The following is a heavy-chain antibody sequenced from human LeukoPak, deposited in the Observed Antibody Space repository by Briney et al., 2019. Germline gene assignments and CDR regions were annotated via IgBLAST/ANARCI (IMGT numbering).Heavy chain of an antibody. V-gene: IGHV1-18*01. D-gene: IGHD1-26*01. J-gene: IGHJ4*02. CDR2: ISAYNGNT. Sequence: ASVKVSCKASGYTFTSYGISWVRQAPGQGLEWMGWISAYNGNTNYAQKLQGRVTMTTDTSTGTAYMELRSLRPDDTAVYYCARDYSGSYYVYFDYWGQGTLVTVSS. CDR1: GYTFTSYG. CDR3: ARDYSGSYYVYFDY.